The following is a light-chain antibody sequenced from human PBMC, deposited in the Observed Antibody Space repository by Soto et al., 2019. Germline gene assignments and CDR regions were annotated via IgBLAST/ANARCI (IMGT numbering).Light chain of an antibody. J-gene: IGLJ1*01. CDR3: QSYDNSLNVDV. Sequence: QSVLTQPPSVSGAPGQRVTISCTGSSSNIGAGYDVHWYQQLPGTAPKLLIYGDNSRPSGVPDRFSGSKSGTSASLAITGLQAEDEADYYCQSYDNSLNVDVFGIGTKVTVL. V-gene: IGLV1-40*01. CDR2: GDN. CDR1: SSNIGAGYD.